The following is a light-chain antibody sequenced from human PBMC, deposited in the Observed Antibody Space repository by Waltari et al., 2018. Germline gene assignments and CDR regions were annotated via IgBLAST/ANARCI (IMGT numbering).Light chain of an antibody. J-gene: IGLJ2*01. V-gene: IGLV2-23*01. CDR1: TNDVGSYNL. CDR2: AGT. Sequence: QSALTQPASVSGSPGQSITISCTRTTNDVGSYNLVSWYQQHPGKAPKLMIYAGTKRPSGVSVRFYGSKSGNTASLTISGLLAEDEADYYCCSYAASNTVIFGGGTLLTVL. CDR3: CSYAASNTVI.